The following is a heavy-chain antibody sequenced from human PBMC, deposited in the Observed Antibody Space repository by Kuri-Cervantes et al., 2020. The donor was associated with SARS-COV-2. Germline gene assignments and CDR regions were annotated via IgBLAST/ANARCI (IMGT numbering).Heavy chain of an antibody. Sequence: ASVKVSCKASGYTFTGYYMHWVRQAPGQGLEWMGWINPNSGGTNYAQKFQGRVTMTRDASISTAYMELSRLRSDDTAVYYCASLPITIFGVVTDVWGKGTTVTVSS. CDR2: INPNSGGT. V-gene: IGHV1-2*02. J-gene: IGHJ6*04. CDR1: GYTFTGYY. D-gene: IGHD3-3*01. CDR3: ASLPITIFGVVTDV.